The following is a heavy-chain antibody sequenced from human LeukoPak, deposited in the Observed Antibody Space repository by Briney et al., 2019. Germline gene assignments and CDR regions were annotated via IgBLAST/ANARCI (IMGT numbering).Heavy chain of an antibody. CDR3: ARDRGLYSNYPVMIDP. V-gene: IGHV4-61*02. CDR1: GGSISSGSYY. J-gene: IGHJ5*02. D-gene: IGHD4-11*01. CDR2: IYTSGST. Sequence: SETLSLTCTVSGGSISSGSYYWSWIRQPAGTGLEWIGRIYTSGSTNYNPSLKSRVTISVDTSKNQFSLKLSSVTAADTAVYCCARDRGLYSNYPVMIDPWGQGTLVTVSS.